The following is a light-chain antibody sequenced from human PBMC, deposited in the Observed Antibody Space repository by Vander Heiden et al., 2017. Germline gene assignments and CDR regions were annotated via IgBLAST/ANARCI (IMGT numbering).Light chain of an antibody. CDR2: EGT. J-gene: IGLJ1*01. CDR1: SSDVGSYNL. CDR3: CSSAGSSSP. Sequence: QSALTQPASVSGSPGQSITISCTGTSSDVGSYNLVSWYQHHPGKAPRLMIYEGTNRPSGVSNRFSGSKSGNTASLTISGLQAEDEADYYCCSSAGSSSPFGTGTKVTVL. V-gene: IGLV2-23*01.